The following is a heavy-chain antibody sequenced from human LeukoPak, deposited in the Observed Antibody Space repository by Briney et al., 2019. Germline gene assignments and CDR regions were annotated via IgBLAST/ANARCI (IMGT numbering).Heavy chain of an antibody. J-gene: IGHJ4*02. Sequence: GGSLRLSCAASGFTFSDYYMSWIRQAPGKGLEWLSYICSSGRTIYYADSVKGRFTISRDNSKNTVYLQMNSLGGEDTAVYYCAREIFGSGSYPDYWGQGTLVTVSS. CDR3: AREIFGSGSYPDY. D-gene: IGHD3-10*01. CDR2: ICSSGRTI. V-gene: IGHV3-11*04. CDR1: GFTFSDYY.